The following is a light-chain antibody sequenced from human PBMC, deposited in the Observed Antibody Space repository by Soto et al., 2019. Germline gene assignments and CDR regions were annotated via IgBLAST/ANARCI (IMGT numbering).Light chain of an antibody. V-gene: IGKV1-5*01. Sequence: DIQMTQSPSTLSASVGDRLTITCRASQSISSWLAWYQQKPGKAPKLLIFDASSLESGVPSRFSGSGSGTEFTLTISSLQPDDFATYYCQQYNSYSKTFGQGTKVE. CDR2: DAS. CDR1: QSISSW. CDR3: QQYNSYSKT. J-gene: IGKJ1*01.